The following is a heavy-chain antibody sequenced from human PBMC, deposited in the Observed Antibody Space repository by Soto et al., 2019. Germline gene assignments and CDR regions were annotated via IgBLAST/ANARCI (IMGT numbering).Heavy chain of an antibody. J-gene: IGHJ6*02. V-gene: IGHV3-15*07. Sequence: EVQLVESGGGLVKPGGSLRLSCAASGFTFSNAWMNWVRQAPGKGLEWVGRIKSKTDGGTTDYAAPVKGRFTISRDDSKNTLYLQMNSLKTEDTAVYYCTTRTPHKRIAAAGTFYYYYGMDVWGQGTTVTVSS. CDR3: TTRTPHKRIAAAGTFYYYYGMDV. D-gene: IGHD6-13*01. CDR2: IKSKTDGGTT. CDR1: GFTFSNAW.